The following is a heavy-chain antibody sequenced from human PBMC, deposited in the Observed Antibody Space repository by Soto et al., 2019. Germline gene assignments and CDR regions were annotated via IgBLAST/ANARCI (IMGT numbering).Heavy chain of an antibody. J-gene: IGHJ6*02. CDR1: GGTFSSYA. CDR3: AREGVGQQSRSYGRDV. Sequence: QVQLVQSGAEVKKPGSSVKVSCKASGGTFSSYAISWVRQAPGQGLEWMGGIIPIFGTANYAQKFQGRVTITADESTSTAYMELRSLRSEDTAVYSCAREGVGQQSRSYGRDVWGQGTTVTVSS. D-gene: IGHD6-13*01. V-gene: IGHV1-69*12. CDR2: IIPIFGTA.